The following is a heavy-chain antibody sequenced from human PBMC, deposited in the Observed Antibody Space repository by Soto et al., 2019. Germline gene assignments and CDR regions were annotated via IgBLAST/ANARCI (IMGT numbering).Heavy chain of an antibody. Sequence: PSETLSLTFTVSGGPISSSNYYWGCIRQPPGKGLEWIGSIFYSGITYHNPSLKSRVTISVDTSKNQFSLNLSSVTAADTAVHYCARPHTAKLDAFDIWGLGTMVTV. V-gene: IGHV4-39*01. CDR2: IFYSGIT. CDR3: ARPHTAKLDAFDI. J-gene: IGHJ3*02. D-gene: IGHD2-2*02. CDR1: GGPISSSNYY.